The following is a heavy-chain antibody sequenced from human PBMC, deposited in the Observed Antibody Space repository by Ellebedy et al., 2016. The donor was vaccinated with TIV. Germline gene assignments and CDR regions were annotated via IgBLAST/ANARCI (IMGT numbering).Heavy chain of an antibody. V-gene: IGHV3-7*04. D-gene: IGHD3/OR15-3a*01. CDR1: GFLLSDYD. J-gene: IGHJ3*01. CDR3: ARDHWTGRNWDAFDL. CDR2: HKKDGTES. Sequence: GGSLRLXXVASGFLLSDYDMNWVRQAPGKGLEWVATHKKDGTESHYMSSVRGRSFISRDNAKNSVYLQMSSLRVEDTAVYYCARDHWTGRNWDAFDLWGQGTMVTVS.